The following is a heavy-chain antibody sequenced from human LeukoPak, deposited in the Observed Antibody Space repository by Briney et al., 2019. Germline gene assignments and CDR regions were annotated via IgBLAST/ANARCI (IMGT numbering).Heavy chain of an antibody. CDR3: TRPGGTYYYDSSAPGRDY. D-gene: IGHD3-22*01. V-gene: IGHV3-49*04. CDR1: GFTFGDYA. J-gene: IGHJ4*02. Sequence: GGSLRLSCTASGFTFGDYAMSWVRQAPEKGLEWVGFIRSKAYGGITEYAASVKGRFTISRDDSKSIAYLQMNSLKTEDTAVYYCTRPGGTYYYDSSAPGRDYWGQGTLVTVSS. CDR2: IRSKAYGGIT.